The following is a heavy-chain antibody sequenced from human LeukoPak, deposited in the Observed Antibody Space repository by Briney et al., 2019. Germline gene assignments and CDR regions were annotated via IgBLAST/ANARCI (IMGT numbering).Heavy chain of an antibody. CDR1: GFAFSTSD. CDR2: IGKASDT. J-gene: IGHJ5*02. V-gene: IGHV3-13*01. D-gene: IGHD4-11*01. Sequence: GGSLRLSFAASGFAFSTSDMHWVRHAAGQGLEWVSGIGKASDTYYLDSVRGRFTIFRENDENSVYLQMNNLRAGDTAVYYCARGDYMGFDPWGQGTLVTVSS. CDR3: ARGDYMGFDP.